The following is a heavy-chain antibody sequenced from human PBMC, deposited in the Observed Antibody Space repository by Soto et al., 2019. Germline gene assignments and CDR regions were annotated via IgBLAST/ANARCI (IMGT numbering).Heavy chain of an antibody. V-gene: IGHV4-39*01. D-gene: IGHD2-15*01. CDR3: ASVVVGATRQTGSDH. Sequence: SETLSLTCTVSHGSITSGDYFWAWIRQPPGKGLEFIGSVHSSGGTYYSPSLRSRASISIDKSKNQFSLKLTSVNAGDTAVYFCASVVVGATRQTGSDHWGQGTLVTVSS. J-gene: IGHJ4*02. CDR1: HGSITSGDYF. CDR2: VHSSGGT.